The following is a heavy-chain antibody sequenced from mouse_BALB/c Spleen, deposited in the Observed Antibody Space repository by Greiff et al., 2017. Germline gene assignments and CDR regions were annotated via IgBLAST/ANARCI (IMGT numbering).Heavy chain of an antibody. Sequence: EVKLVESGTVLARPGASVKMSCKASGYTFTSYWMHWVKQRPGQGLEWIGAIYPGNSDTSYNQKFKGKAKLTAVTSTSTAYMELSSLTNEDSAVYYCTRSITTVAPFDYWGQGTTLTVSS. CDR3: TRSITTVAPFDY. J-gene: IGHJ2*01. V-gene: IGHV1-5*01. CDR2: IYPGNSDT. D-gene: IGHD1-1*01. CDR1: GYTFTSYW.